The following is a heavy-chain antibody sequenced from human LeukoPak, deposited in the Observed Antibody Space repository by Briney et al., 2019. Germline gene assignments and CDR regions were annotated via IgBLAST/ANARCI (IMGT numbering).Heavy chain of an antibody. CDR3: ARPLATVPYYYGMDV. CDR1: GYTFTSYD. V-gene: IGHV1-69*04. D-gene: IGHD2-15*01. Sequence: GASVKVSCKASGYTFTSYDINWVRQATGQGLEWMGRIIPILGIANYAQKFQGRVTITADKSTSTAYMELSSLRSEDTAVYHCARPLATVPYYYGMDVWGQGTTVTVSS. J-gene: IGHJ6*02. CDR2: IIPILGIA.